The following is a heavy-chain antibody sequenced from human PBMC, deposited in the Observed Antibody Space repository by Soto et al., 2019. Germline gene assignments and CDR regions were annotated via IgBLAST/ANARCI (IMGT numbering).Heavy chain of an antibody. CDR1: GLNFEKCS. D-gene: IGHD2-15*01. J-gene: IGHJ4*02. CDR2: ISPSSTYI. V-gene: IGHV3-21*04. Sequence: GGSLRLSCSASGLNFEKCSMNWVRQPPGKGPEWLASISPSSTYIRYADSVKGRFTISRDNARNSLSLQMMNLRADDTAIYYCATDTGDIEVVPATTWGQGTLVTVSS. CDR3: ATDTGDIEVVPATT.